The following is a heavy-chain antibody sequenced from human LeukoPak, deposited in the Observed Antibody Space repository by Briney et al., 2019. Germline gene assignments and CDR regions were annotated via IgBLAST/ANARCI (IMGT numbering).Heavy chain of an antibody. J-gene: IGHJ5*02. CDR1: GFTFSSYA. Sequence: GGSLRLSCAASGFTFSSYAMHWVRQAPGKGLEWVAVISYDGSNKYYADSVKGRFTISRDNSKNTLYQQMNSLRAEDTAVYYCARESLLVALDPWGQGTLVTVSS. V-gene: IGHV3-30*04. D-gene: IGHD3-10*01. CDR2: ISYDGSNK. CDR3: ARESLLVALDP.